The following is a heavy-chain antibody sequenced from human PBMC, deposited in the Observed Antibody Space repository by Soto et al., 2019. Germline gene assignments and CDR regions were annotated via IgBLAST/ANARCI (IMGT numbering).Heavy chain of an antibody. CDR2: IYYSGST. V-gene: IGHV4-31*03. Sequence: SETLSLTCTVSGGSISSGGYYWSWIRQHPGKGLEWIGYIYYSGSTYYNPSLKSRVTISVDTSKNQFSLKLSSVTAADTAVYYCARGGRASSGSEKIDYWGQGTLVTVSS. CDR1: GGSISSGGYY. J-gene: IGHJ4*02. CDR3: ARGGRASSGSEKIDY. D-gene: IGHD5-12*01.